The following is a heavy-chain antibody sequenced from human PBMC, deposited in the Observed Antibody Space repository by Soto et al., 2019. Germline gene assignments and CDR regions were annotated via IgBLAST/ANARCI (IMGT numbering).Heavy chain of an antibody. CDR1: GDSISSGAW. J-gene: IGHJ5*02. Sequence: QVQLQESGPGLVKASETLSLTCAVSGDSISSGAWWSWVRQSPGKGLQWIGEIYHSGNTRNNTTIKSRVTMSVDKSNNQFSLNLMSVNAADTATYYCARDSRTGCSSTDCYMSWGRGILVTVSS. V-gene: IGHV4-4*02. CDR2: IYHSGNT. D-gene: IGHD2-2*01. CDR3: ARDSRTGCSSTDCYMS.